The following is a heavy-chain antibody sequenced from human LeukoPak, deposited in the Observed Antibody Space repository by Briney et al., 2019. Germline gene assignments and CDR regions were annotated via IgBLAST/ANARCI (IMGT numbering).Heavy chain of an antibody. V-gene: IGHV4-39*01. CDR2: IYYSGST. Sequence: KPSETLSLTYTVSGGSISSSSYYWGWIRQPPGKGLEWIGSIYYSGSTYYNPSLKSRVTISVDTSKNQFSLKLSSVTAADTAVYYCARQIYCGGDCYSCFDYWGQGTLVTVSS. D-gene: IGHD2-21*01. J-gene: IGHJ4*02. CDR1: GGSISSSSYY. CDR3: ARQIYCGGDCYSCFDY.